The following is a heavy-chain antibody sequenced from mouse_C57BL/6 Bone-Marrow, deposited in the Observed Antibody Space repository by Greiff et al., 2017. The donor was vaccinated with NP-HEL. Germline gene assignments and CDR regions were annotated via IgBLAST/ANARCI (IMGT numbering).Heavy chain of an antibody. CDR2: FHPYNDEP. D-gene: IGHD3-2*02. V-gene: IGHV1-47*01. CDR3: ARSSSGPFDY. CDR1: GYTFTNYP. Sequence: VKLMESGAELVKPGASVKMSCKASGYTFTNYPIEWMKQNHGKSLEWIGNFHPYNDEPKYNEQFKGKATLTVEKSSTKVYLELSRLTSDDSAVYYCARSSSGPFDYWGQGTTLTVSS. J-gene: IGHJ2*01.